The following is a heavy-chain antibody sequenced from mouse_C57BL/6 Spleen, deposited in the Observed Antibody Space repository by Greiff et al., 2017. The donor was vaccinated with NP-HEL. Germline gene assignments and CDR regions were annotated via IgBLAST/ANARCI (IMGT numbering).Heavy chain of an antibody. CDR3: ARSDKAMDY. Sequence: VQLQQSGPELVKPGASVKISCKASGYAFSSSWMNWVKQRPGKGLEWIGRIYPGDGDTNYNGKFKGKATLTADKSSSTAYMQLSSLTSEDSAVYFCARSDKAMDYWGQGTSVTVSS. CDR2: IYPGDGDT. CDR1: GYAFSSSW. J-gene: IGHJ4*01. V-gene: IGHV1-82*01.